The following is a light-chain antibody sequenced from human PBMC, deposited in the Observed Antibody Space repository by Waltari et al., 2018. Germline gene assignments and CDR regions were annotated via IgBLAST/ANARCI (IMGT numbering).Light chain of an antibody. J-gene: IGKJ2*01. CDR1: QTIDAY. CDR2: TAS. Sequence: DIHMTQFPSSLSASVGDNIPLSCRASQTIDAYLNWYQQRPPKAPKLLMYTASRLQSGAPSRFSGSGSGTVFTLNVSSLQPEDFATYYCQQTYSVPYTFGQGTKVEIK. V-gene: IGKV1-39*01. CDR3: QQTYSVPYT.